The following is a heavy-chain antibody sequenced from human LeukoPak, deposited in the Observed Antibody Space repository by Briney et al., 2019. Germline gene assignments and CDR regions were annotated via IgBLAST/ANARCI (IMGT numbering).Heavy chain of an antibody. V-gene: IGHV4-4*02. Sequence: SETLSLTCAVPGGSISSSNWWSWVRQPPGKGLEWIGEIYHSGSTNYNPSLKSRVTISVDKSKNQFSLKLSSVTAADTAVYYCARDYDSSGYVDYWGQGTLVTVSS. CDR1: GGSISSSNW. CDR2: IYHSGST. J-gene: IGHJ4*02. CDR3: ARDYDSSGYVDY. D-gene: IGHD3-22*01.